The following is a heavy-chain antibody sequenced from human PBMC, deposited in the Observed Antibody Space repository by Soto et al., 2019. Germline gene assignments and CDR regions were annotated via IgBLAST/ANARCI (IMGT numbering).Heavy chain of an antibody. CDR3: AIPYHHLHYYGMDV. D-gene: IGHD2-2*01. Sequence: ASVKVSCKTSGCTFINYGISWVRQAPGQGLEWMGWISAYNGNTNYAQKLQGRVTMTTDTSTSTAYMELRSLRSDDTAVYYCAIPYHHLHYYGMDVWGQGTTVTVSS. V-gene: IGHV1-18*01. CDR1: GCTFINYG. CDR2: ISAYNGNT. J-gene: IGHJ6*02.